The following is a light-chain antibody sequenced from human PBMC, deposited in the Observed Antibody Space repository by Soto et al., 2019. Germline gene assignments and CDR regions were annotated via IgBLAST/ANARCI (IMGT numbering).Light chain of an antibody. Sequence: DTVMTQSPATLSVSPGERVTLSCRASQSVSSNLAWYQQKPGQAPRLLIYGASTRATDIPARFSASGSGTDFTLTISWLQSEDSALYYCQQYNNWPPFTFGPGTKVEIK. CDR1: QSVSSN. CDR2: GAS. V-gene: IGKV3-15*01. J-gene: IGKJ3*01. CDR3: QQYNNWPPFT.